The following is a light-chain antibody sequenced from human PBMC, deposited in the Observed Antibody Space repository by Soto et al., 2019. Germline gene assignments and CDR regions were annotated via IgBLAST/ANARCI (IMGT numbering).Light chain of an antibody. J-gene: IGLJ3*02. Sequence: QSVLTQPPSVSAAPGQTVTISCSGSSSNIGNNYVSWYQQLPGTAPKLLIYDNNKRPSGIPDRFSGSKSGTSATLGITGLQTGDEADYHCGTWDFSLSAGVFGGGTKVTVL. CDR1: SSNIGNNY. V-gene: IGLV1-51*01. CDR2: DNN. CDR3: GTWDFSLSAGV.